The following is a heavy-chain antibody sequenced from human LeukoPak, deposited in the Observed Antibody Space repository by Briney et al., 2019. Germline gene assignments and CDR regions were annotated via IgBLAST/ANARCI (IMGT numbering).Heavy chain of an antibody. CDR2: IYYSGNT. CDR1: GGSISNYY. J-gene: IGHJ4*02. Sequence: SETLSLTCTVSGGSISNYYWSWIRQPPGQGLEWIGYIYYSGNTNYNTSLKSRVTISVDTSKNQFSLKLSSVTAADTAVYYCVRENYSSGWYGILDYWGQGTLVTVSS. CDR3: VRENYSSGWYGILDY. D-gene: IGHD6-19*01. V-gene: IGHV4-59*01.